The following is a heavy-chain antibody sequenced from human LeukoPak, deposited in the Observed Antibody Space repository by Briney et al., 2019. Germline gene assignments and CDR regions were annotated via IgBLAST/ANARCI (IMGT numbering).Heavy chain of an antibody. CDR1: GFTFDDYA. V-gene: IGHV3-9*01. D-gene: IGHD3-16*01. J-gene: IGHJ4*02. CDR3: AKDISDDYVWGSYDY. CDR2: ISWNSGSI. Sequence: GGSLRLSCAASGFTFDDYAMHWVRQAPGKGLEWVSGISWNSGSIGYADSVKGRFTISRDNAKNSLYLQMNSLRAEDTALYYCAKDISDDYVWGSYDYWGQGTLVTVSS.